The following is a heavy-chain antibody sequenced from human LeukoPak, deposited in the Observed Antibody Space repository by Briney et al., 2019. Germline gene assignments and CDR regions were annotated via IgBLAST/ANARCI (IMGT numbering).Heavy chain of an antibody. CDR2: IIPIFGTA. Sequence: GASVKVSCKASGGTFSSYAISWVRQAPGQGLEWMGGIIPIFGTANYAQKFQGRVTITADKSTSTAYMELRSLRSDDTAVYYCAGVYGDFLFDYWGQGTLVTVSS. CDR3: AGVYGDFLFDY. CDR1: GGTFSSYA. D-gene: IGHD4-17*01. V-gene: IGHV1-69*06. J-gene: IGHJ4*02.